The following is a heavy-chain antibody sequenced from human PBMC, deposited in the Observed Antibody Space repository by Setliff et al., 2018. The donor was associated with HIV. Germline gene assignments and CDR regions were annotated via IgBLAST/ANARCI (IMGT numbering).Heavy chain of an antibody. D-gene: IGHD2-2*01. Sequence: ASVKVSCKASGYTFTGYYMHWVRQAPGQGLEWMGRINPNSGGTNYAQKFQGRVTMTRDTSISTAYMELSRLRSDDTAVYYCARGFYCSSTSCYVRRAYYYYMDVWGKGTTLTVSS. CDR3: ARGFYCSSTSCYVRRAYYYYMDV. CDR2: INPNSGGT. CDR1: GYTFTGYY. V-gene: IGHV1-2*06. J-gene: IGHJ6*03.